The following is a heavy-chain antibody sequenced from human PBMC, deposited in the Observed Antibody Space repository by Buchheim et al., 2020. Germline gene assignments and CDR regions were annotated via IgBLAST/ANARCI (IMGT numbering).Heavy chain of an antibody. CDR2: VWYDGSDK. Sequence: QVQLVESGGGVVQPGRSLRLSCAASGFNFSNYAMHWVRQAPGKGLEWVAIVWYDGSDKYYTDSVKGRFTISRDNSKNTLYLQMDSLRVEDTAVYYCARDNGGSYRAFDYWGQGTL. J-gene: IGHJ4*01. D-gene: IGHD1-26*01. CDR1: GFNFSNYA. CDR3: ARDNGGSYRAFDY. V-gene: IGHV3-33*01.